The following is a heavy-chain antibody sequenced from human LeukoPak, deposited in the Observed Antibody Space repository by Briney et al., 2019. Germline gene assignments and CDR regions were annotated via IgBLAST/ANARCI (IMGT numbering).Heavy chain of an antibody. J-gene: IGHJ4*02. CDR3: AREAIEGYFDY. CDR2: ILFDGSNK. Sequence: GRSLRLSCAASGFTFSIDGMQWVRQAPGKGLEWEAFILFDGSNKFYTDSVKGRFTISRDNSKNTLYLQMNSLRAEDTAVYYCAREAIEGYFDYWGQGTLVTVSS. CDR1: GFTFSIDG. V-gene: IGHV3-33*01.